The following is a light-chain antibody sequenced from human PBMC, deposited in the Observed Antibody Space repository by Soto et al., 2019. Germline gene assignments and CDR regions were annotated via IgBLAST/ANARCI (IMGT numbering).Light chain of an antibody. J-gene: IGLJ3*02. V-gene: IGLV2-14*01. Sequence: QSALTQPASVSGSPGQSITISCTGTSSDVGGYNYVSWYQQHPGKAPKLRIYDVSNRPSGVSNRFSGSKSGNTASLTISGLQAEDEGDYYCSSYTSSSTPWVFGGGTKVTVL. CDR3: SSYTSSSTPWV. CDR1: SSDVGGYNY. CDR2: DVS.